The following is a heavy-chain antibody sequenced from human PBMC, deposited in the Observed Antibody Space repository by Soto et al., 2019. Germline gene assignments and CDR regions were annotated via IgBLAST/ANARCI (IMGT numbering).Heavy chain of an antibody. V-gene: IGHV3-23*01. CDR3: AKAGFSSGWSPSYFDY. J-gene: IGHJ4*02. CDR2: MSGTGGST. D-gene: IGHD6-19*01. Sequence: EVQLLESGGGLVQPGRSLRLSCAASGFTFSSNAMNWVRQPPGKGLEWVSAMSGTGGSTYYADSVKGRFTISRDNSKNTLYLQMNSLRVEDTAVFCCAKAGFSSGWSPSYFDYWGQGTLVTVSS. CDR1: GFTFSSNA.